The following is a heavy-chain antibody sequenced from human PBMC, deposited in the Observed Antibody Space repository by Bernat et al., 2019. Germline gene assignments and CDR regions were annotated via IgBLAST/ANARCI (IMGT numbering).Heavy chain of an antibody. CDR2: ISHDARDR. D-gene: IGHD4-4*01. CDR1: GFTFSSHV. CDR3: VRDADYRVDY. V-gene: IGHV3-74*01. Sequence: ELQLWESGGALVQPGGSLGLPCQASGFTFSSHVIHWFGHPPGKGPVWIPRISHDARDRNYADSVKGRFTISRDNAKNTLYLQMDSLRADDTALYYCVRDADYRVDYWGLGTLVTVSS. J-gene: IGHJ4*02.